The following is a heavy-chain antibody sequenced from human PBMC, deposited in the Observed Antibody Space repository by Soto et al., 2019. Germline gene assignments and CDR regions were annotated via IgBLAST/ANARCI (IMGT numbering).Heavy chain of an antibody. CDR1: GYTFTGYY. J-gene: IGHJ4*02. CDR3: ARVIWSDGSATILHYFDY. D-gene: IGHD5-12*01. CDR2: ITPHSGGT. Sequence: ASVKVSCKASGYTFTGYYMHWVRQAPGQGLEWMGWITPHSGGTNYAQKFQGWVTMTRDTSISTAYMELSRLRSDDTAVYYCARVIWSDGSATILHYFDYWGQGTLVTVSS. V-gene: IGHV1-2*04.